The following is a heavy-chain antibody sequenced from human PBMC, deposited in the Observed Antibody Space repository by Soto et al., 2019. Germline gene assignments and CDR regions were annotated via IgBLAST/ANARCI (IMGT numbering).Heavy chain of an antibody. CDR2: IYYSGST. CDR3: ARLSLYYDILTGYSYFDY. V-gene: IGHV4-39*01. Sequence: PSETLSLTCTVSGGSISSSSYYWCWIRQPPGKGLEWIGSIYYSGSTYYNPSLKSRVTISVDTSKNQFSLKLSSVTAADTAVYYCARLSLYYDILTGYSYFDYWGQGTLVTVSS. J-gene: IGHJ4*02. CDR1: GGSISSSSYY. D-gene: IGHD3-9*01.